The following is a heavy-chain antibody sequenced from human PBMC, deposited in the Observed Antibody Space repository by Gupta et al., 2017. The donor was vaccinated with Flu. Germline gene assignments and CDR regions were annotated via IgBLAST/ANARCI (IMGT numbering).Heavy chain of an antibody. CDR2: IWSDGHNK. Sequence: GMHWVRQAPGKGLEWVAVIWSDGHNKFYADSVKGRFTFSRDNSRYTMSLQMNSLRVEDTAVYYCVRERGPFNGFDIWGQGTMVTVSS. D-gene: IGHD3-10*01. J-gene: IGHJ3*02. V-gene: IGHV3-33*01. CDR1: G. CDR3: VRERGPFNGFDI.